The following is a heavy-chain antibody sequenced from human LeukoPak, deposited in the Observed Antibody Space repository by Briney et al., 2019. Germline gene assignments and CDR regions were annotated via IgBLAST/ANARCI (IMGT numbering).Heavy chain of an antibody. V-gene: IGHV5-51*01. CDR1: PYYFINFW. CDR3: ARGINDEYFQS. J-gene: IGHJ1*01. Sequence: GESLKISCKDSPYYFINFWIGWVRQMPGKGLEWIGIIYPADSDTRYNPSFQGHVTISADRSASTAYLQWHSLKASDTAIYYCARGINDEYFQSWGQGTLVTVSS. D-gene: IGHD2/OR15-2a*01. CDR2: IYPADSDT.